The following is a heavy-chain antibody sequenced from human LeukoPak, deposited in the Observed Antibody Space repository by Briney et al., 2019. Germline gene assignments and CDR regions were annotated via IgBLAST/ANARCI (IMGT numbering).Heavy chain of an antibody. J-gene: IGHJ4*02. Sequence: PGGSLGLSCAASGFNFSSYGMHWVRQAPGKGLEWVASIWFDGSNIHYADSVKGRVTISRDNSKSALYLQMNSLRAEDTAIYYCARASLPMAVTGPFDHWGQGALVTVSS. V-gene: IGHV3-33*01. CDR3: ARASLPMAVTGPFDH. CDR1: GFNFSSYG. CDR2: IWFDGSNI. D-gene: IGHD6-19*01.